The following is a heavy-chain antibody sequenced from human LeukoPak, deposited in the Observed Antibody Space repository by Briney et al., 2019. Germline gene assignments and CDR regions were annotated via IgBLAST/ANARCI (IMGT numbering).Heavy chain of an antibody. V-gene: IGHV5-51*01. J-gene: IGHJ5*02. CDR1: GYSFADYW. CDR3: ARRGDNWFDP. Sequence: GESLKISCKASGYSFADYWIGWVRQMPGKGLEWMGIIYPGDSETRYSPSLQGQVTISVDKSTNTAYVQWSSLKASDTAMYYSARRGDNWFDPWGQGSLVTVSS. CDR2: IYPGDSET. D-gene: IGHD3-10*01.